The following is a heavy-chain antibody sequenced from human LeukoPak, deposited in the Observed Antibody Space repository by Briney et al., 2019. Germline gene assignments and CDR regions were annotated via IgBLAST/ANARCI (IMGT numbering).Heavy chain of an antibody. D-gene: IGHD6-13*01. J-gene: IGHJ6*02. CDR3: AREEDSSSWYRYYGMDV. CDR2: IIPILGIA. V-gene: IGHV1-69*04. Sequence: SVTVSCKASGGTFSIYAISWVRQAPGQGLEWMGRIIPILGIANYAQKFQGRVTITADKSTSTAYMELSSLRSEDTAVCYCAREEDSSSWYRYYGMDVWGQGTTVTVSS. CDR1: GGTFSIYA.